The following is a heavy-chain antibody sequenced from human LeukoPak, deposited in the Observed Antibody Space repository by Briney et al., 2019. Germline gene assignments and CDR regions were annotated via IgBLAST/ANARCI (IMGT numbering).Heavy chain of an antibody. CDR1: GGSISSSSHY. CDR3: ARTRDGYNFLDY. CDR2: IYYSGST. J-gene: IGHJ4*02. V-gene: IGHV4-39*07. Sequence: PSETLSLTCTVSGGSISSSSHYWGWIRQPPGKGLEWIGSIYYSGSTYYNPSLKSRVTISVDTSKNQFSLKLSSVTAADTAVYYCARTRDGYNFLDYWGQGTLVTVSS. D-gene: IGHD5-24*01.